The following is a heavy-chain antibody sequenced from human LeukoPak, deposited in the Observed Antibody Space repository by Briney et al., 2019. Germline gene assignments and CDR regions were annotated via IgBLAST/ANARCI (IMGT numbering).Heavy chain of an antibody. V-gene: IGHV3-23*01. CDR1: GFNFSIYA. J-gene: IGHJ4*02. CDR2: ISASGSST. Sequence: PGGSLRLSCAGSGFNFSIYAMSWVRQAPGKGLEWVTFISASGSSTHYADSVKGRFTISRDNSNNTLYLQINSLRAEDTAAYYCAKGAQYDFWSGYTLEYFDVWGKGTLVTVSS. CDR3: AKGAQYDFWSGYTLEYFDV. D-gene: IGHD3-3*01.